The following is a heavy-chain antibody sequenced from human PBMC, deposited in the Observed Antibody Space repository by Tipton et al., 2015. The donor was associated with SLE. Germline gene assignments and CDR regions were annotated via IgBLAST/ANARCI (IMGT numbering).Heavy chain of an antibody. D-gene: IGHD1-26*01. Sequence: TLSLTCTVSGASITSGDYSWTWIRQPAGKGLEWIGYIHHSGRTDYNPSLRSRVTISRDTSKNQFSLNVNSVTAADTAVYYCARQHSGGATDTWGQGTLVTVSS. CDR1: GASITSGDYS. J-gene: IGHJ5*02. CDR3: ARQHSGGATDT. V-gene: IGHV4-31*03. CDR2: IHHSGRT.